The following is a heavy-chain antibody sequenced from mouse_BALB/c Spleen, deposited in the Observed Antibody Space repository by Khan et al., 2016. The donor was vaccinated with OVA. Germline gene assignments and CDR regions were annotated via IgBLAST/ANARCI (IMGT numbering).Heavy chain of an antibody. CDR1: GFSLTTYG. V-gene: IGHV2-2*01. J-gene: IGHJ3*01. CDR2: IWSGGST. Sequence: QVQLKESGPGLVQPSQSLSITCTVSGFSLTTYGVHWVRQSPGKGLEWLGVIWSGGSTESNAAFISRLSISKDISKGQVSFKMTSLQVDDAAMYYCARNSYMYDFTYWGQGTLVTVSA. D-gene: IGHD2-14*01. CDR3: ARNSYMYDFTY.